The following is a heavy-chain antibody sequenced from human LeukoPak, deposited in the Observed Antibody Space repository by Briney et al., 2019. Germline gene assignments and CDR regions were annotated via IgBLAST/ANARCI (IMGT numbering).Heavy chain of an antibody. J-gene: IGHJ4*02. V-gene: IGHV3-7*01. Sequence: PGGSLRLSCAASGFTINSYRMRWLRQPPGKGLEWVANIKQDGNEKYYLDSVKGRFTISRDNAKNSLYLQMDSLRAEDTAIYYCAANGSPMDDWGQGTLVTVSS. CDR3: AANGSPMDD. D-gene: IGHD2-8*01. CDR1: GFTINSYR. CDR2: IKQDGNEK.